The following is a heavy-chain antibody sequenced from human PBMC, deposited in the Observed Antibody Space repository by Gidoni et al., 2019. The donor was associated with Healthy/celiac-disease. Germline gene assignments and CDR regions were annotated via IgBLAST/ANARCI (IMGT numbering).Heavy chain of an antibody. CDR1: GFTSSGYA. CDR3: ARGGRVVTAPLDY. Sequence: QVQPVESGGGVVQPGRSLRLSCAASGFTSSGYAMHWVRQAPGKGLEWVAVISYDGSNKYYADSVKGRFTISRDNSKNTLYLQMNSLRAEDTAVYYCARGGRVVTAPLDYWGQGTLVTVSS. J-gene: IGHJ4*02. V-gene: IGHV3-30-3*01. D-gene: IGHD2-21*02. CDR2: ISYDGSNK.